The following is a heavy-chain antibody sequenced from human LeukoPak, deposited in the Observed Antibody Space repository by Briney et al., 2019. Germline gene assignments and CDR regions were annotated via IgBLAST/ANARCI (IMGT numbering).Heavy chain of an antibody. V-gene: IGHV1-2*02. J-gene: IGHJ6*02. Sequence: ASVKVSCKASGYTFTGYYMHWVRQAPGQGLEWMGWINPNGGGTNYAQKFQGRVTMTRDTSISTAYMELSRLRSDDTAVYYCARVDTALDYYYYYGMDVWGQGTTVTVSS. CDR3: ARVDTALDYYYYYGMDV. CDR2: INPNGGGT. D-gene: IGHD5-18*01. CDR1: GYTFTGYY.